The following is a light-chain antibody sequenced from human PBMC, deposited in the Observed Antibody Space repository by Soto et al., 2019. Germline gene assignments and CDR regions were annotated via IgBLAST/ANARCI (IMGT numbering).Light chain of an antibody. CDR1: QHLXNL. V-gene: IGKV1-5*01. J-gene: IGKJ1*01. Sequence: IPVTQSPSTLSAAVGDSVTITCRASQHLXNLFAWYQQKPGKAPKPLIYXASTLKTGVPSRFSGSGSGSEFNLTITVLQPYDFATYFCQQYNTYATFGQGTKVDIK. CDR2: XAS. CDR3: QQYNTYAT.